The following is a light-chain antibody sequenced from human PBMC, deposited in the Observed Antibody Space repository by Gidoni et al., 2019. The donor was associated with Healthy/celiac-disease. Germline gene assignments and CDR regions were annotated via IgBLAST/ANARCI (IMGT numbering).Light chain of an antibody. Sequence: DIQMTQSPSSLSASVGDRVTITCRESQSISSYLNWYQQKPGKAPKLLIYAASSVQSGVPSRVSGSGSGTDFTLTISSLQPEDWATYYCQQSYSTPYTFGQGTKLEIK. J-gene: IGKJ2*01. V-gene: IGKV1-39*01. CDR2: AAS. CDR3: QQSYSTPYT. CDR1: QSISSY.